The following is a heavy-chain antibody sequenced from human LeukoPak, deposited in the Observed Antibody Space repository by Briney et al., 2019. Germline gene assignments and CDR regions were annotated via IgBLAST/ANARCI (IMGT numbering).Heavy chain of an antibody. V-gene: IGHV4-59*01. CDR1: GASISGYY. J-gene: IGHJ5*02. CDR3: ARGRGGGGTSNNWFDP. Sequence: ASETLSLTCTVSGASISGYYWSWIRQPPGKGLDYIGYIYYTGNTNYNPSLKSRVTISVDTSKNQFSPKLSAVTAADTAVYYCARGRGGGGTSNNWFDPWGQGTHVIVSS. CDR2: IYYTGNT. D-gene: IGHD2-15*01.